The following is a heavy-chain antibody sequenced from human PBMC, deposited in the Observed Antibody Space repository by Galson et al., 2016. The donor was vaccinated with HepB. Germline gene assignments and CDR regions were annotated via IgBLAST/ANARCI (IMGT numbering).Heavy chain of an antibody. CDR3: TISDYGDY. V-gene: IGHV3-74*01. Sequence: SLRLSCAASGITLSGYWMHWVRQVPGKGLVWVSRIRGDGAITYYADSVEGRFTISRDNAKNTLYLQMNNLGAEETAVYYCTISDYGDYWGQGTLVTVSS. J-gene: IGHJ4*02. CDR2: IRGDGAIT. CDR1: GITLSGYW.